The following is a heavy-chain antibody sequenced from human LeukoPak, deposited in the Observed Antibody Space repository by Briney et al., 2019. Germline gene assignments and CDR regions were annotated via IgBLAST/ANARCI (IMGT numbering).Heavy chain of an antibody. J-gene: IGHJ5*02. D-gene: IGHD3-22*01. Sequence: SETLSLTCTVSGGSISSSSYYWGWIRQPPGKGLEWIGSIYYSATTYYNPSLKSRVSISVDTSKNQFSLKLSSVSAADTAVYYCARSSGYLFDPWGQGTLVTVSS. CDR2: IYYSATT. V-gene: IGHV4-39*01. CDR3: ARSSGYLFDP. CDR1: GGSISSSSYY.